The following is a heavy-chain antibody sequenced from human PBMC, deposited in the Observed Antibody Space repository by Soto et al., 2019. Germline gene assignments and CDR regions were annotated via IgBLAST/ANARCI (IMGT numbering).Heavy chain of an antibody. V-gene: IGHV3-73*01. CDR3: TSHSSSRASFYYYYMDV. CDR1: GFTFSGSA. D-gene: IGHD6-13*01. Sequence: PGGSLRLSCAASGFTFSGSAMHWVRQASGKGLEWVGRIRSKANSYATAYAASVKGRFTISRDDSKNTAYLQMNSLKTEDTAVYYCTSHSSSRASFYYYYMDVWGKGTTVTVSS. J-gene: IGHJ6*03. CDR2: IRSKANSYAT.